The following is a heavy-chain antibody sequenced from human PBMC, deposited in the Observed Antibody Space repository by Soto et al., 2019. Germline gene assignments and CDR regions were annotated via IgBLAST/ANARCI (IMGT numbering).Heavy chain of an antibody. CDR3: AKDQLTTVVTPDPAGFDY. CDR1: GFTFSSYG. J-gene: IGHJ4*02. D-gene: IGHD4-17*01. V-gene: IGHV3-30*18. Sequence: GGSLRLSCAASGFTFSSYGMHWVRQAPGKGLEWVAVISYDGSNKYYADSVKGRFTISGDNSKNTLYLQMNSLRAEDTAVYYCAKDQLTTVVTPDPAGFDYWGQGTLVTVSS. CDR2: ISYDGSNK.